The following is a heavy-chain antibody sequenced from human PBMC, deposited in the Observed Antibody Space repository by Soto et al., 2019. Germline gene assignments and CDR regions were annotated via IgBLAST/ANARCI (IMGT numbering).Heavy chain of an antibody. CDR2: INHSGST. CDR3: ARGNIVLRLYEAFDF. V-gene: IGHV4-34*01. J-gene: IGHJ4*02. Sequence: ETLSLTCAVYGGSFSGYYWSWIRQPPGKGLEWIGEINHSGSTNYNPSLKSRVTISVDTSKNQFSLKLSSVTAADTAVYYCARGNIVLRLYEAFDFWGQGTLVTVSA. D-gene: IGHD2-8*01. CDR1: GGSFSGYY.